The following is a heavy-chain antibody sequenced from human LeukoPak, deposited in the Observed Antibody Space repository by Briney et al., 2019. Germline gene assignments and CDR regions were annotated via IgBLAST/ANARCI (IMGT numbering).Heavy chain of an antibody. CDR3: ARRRSGSSDFDY. CDR2: IYYSGST. J-gene: IGHJ4*02. V-gene: IGHV4-31*03. CDR1: GCSISSGGYY. D-gene: IGHD1-26*01. Sequence: SETLSLTCTVSGCSISSGGYYWSWIRQHPGKGLEWIGYIYYSGSTYYNPSLKSRVTISVDTSKNQFSLKLSSVTAADTAVYYCARRRSGSSDFDYWGQGTLVTVSS.